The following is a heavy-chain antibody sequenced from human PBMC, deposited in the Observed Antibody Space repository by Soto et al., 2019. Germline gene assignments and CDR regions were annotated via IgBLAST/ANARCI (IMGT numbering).Heavy chain of an antibody. V-gene: IGHV4-39*01. CDR1: SGTISSRSHY. CDR2: IDDSGST. Sequence: PSETLSLTGTVSSGTISSRSHYWAWIRQPPGKGLEWIGVIDDSGSTHYSESLKSRVTISVDTSKNQFSLKVSSVTATDTAVYYCARQGRNTRIVLIKHYATDFWGQGTAVTVSS. D-gene: IGHD1-1*01. CDR3: ARQGRNTRIVLIKHYATDF. J-gene: IGHJ6*02.